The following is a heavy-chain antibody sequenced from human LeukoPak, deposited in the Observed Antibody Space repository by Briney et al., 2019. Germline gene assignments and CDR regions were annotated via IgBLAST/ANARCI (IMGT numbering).Heavy chain of an antibody. CDR2: ISAYNGNT. Sequence: ASVKVSCKASGYTFTSYGISWVRQAPGQGLEWMGWISAYNGNTNYAQKLQGRVTMTTDTPTSTAYMELRSLRSDDTAVYYCATDLKRYSSGWYDFYFDYWGQGTLVTVSS. V-gene: IGHV1-18*01. D-gene: IGHD6-19*01. CDR1: GYTFTSYG. J-gene: IGHJ4*02. CDR3: ATDLKRYSSGWYDFYFDY.